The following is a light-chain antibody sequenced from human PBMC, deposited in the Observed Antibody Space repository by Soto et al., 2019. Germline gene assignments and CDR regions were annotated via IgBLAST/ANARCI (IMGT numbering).Light chain of an antibody. Sequence: ELVLTQSPVALSLSSGERATLSCRASQSVSSTLLTWYQQNHGQAPRLLIYGVSSRATGIPDRFSGSGSGTAFTLTISRVEPADFAVYFCQHYGDSSWTFGQGSRVEIK. CDR2: GVS. CDR1: QSVSSTL. CDR3: QHYGDSSWT. J-gene: IGKJ1*01. V-gene: IGKV3-20*01.